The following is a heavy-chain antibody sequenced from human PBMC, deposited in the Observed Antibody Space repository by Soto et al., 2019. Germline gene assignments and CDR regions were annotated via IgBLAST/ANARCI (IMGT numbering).Heavy chain of an antibody. CDR2: IYPGDSDT. J-gene: IGHJ6*02. D-gene: IGHD6-13*01. CDR1: GYSFTSYW. CDR3: ARTAAAGKYYYGVDV. Sequence: GESLKISCKGSGYSFTSYWIGWVRQMPGKGLEWMGIIYPGDSDTRYSPSFQGQVTISADKSISTAYLQRSSLKASDTAIYYCARTAAAGKYYYGVDVWGQGTTVTVS. V-gene: IGHV5-51*01.